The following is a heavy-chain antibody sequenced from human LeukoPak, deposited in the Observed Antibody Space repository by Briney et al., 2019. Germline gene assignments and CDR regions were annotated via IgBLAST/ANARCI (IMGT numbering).Heavy chain of an antibody. CDR2: ISGSGGST. CDR3: AKDPTVTTDSSFDF. V-gene: IGHV3-23*01. J-gene: IGHJ4*02. Sequence: GGSLRLSCAASGFTFSSYAMSWVRQAPGKGLEWVSAISGSGGSTYYADSVKGRFTISRDNSKNTLYLQMSSLRAEDTAIYYCAKDPTVTTDSSFDFSGQGTLVTVSS. D-gene: IGHD4-17*01. CDR1: GFTFSSYA.